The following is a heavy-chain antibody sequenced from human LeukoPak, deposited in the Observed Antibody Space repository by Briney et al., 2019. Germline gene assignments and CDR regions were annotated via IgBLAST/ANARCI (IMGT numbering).Heavy chain of an antibody. CDR1: GGSISSGGYY. CDR2: IYYSGST. J-gene: IGHJ4*02. D-gene: IGHD5-24*01. CDR3: ARAFPEDYVEMATITGYYFDY. Sequence: SQTLSLTCTVSGGSISSGGYYWSWVRQHPGRGLEWIGYIYYSGSTYYNPSLKSRVTISVDTSKNQFSLKLSSVTAADTAVYYCARAFPEDYVEMATITGYYFDYWGQGTLVTVSS. V-gene: IGHV4-31*03.